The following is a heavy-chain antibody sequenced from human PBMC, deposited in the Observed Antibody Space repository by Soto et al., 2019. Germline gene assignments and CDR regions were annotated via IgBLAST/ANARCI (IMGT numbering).Heavy chain of an antibody. CDR1: GGSISSSSYY. V-gene: IGHV4-39*01. Sequence: PSETLSLTCTVSGGSISSSSYYWGWIRQPPGKGLEWIGSIYYSGSTYYNPSLKSRVTISVDTSKNQFSLKLSPVTAADTAVYYCARHEVGYCSSTSCLPYYFDYWGQGTLVTVSS. CDR2: IYYSGST. J-gene: IGHJ4*02. D-gene: IGHD2-2*01. CDR3: ARHEVGYCSSTSCLPYYFDY.